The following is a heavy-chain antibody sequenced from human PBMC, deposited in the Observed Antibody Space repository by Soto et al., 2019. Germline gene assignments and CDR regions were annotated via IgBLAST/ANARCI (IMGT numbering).Heavy chain of an antibody. CDR3: ARTDRDFYGLDV. J-gene: IGHJ6*02. V-gene: IGHV3-13*05. Sequence: EVQLVESGGGLVQPGGSLRLSCEASGFTFRNYDMHWVRQGTGKGLEWVSGISAAGDPDYADSVEGRFTISRENAQNSFFLQINRLRVGDTAVYYCARTDRDFYGLDVWGQGTTVIVSS. CDR2: ISAAGDP. CDR1: GFTFRNYD.